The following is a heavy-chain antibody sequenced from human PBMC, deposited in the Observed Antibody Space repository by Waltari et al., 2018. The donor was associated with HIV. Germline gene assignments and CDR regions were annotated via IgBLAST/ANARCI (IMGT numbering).Heavy chain of an antibody. Sequence: QVQLQESGPGLVKPSETLSLTCTVSGDPITGYYWSWVRQPQGKGREWIGHIYYSGSTTYNPALKSRVTISVDTSKNQLSLKLSSVTAADTAVFYCARHYNFWSGYYGALEYWGQGALVTVSS. V-gene: IGHV4-59*01. CDR3: ARHYNFWSGYYGALEY. D-gene: IGHD3-3*01. J-gene: IGHJ4*02. CDR1: GDPITGYY. CDR2: IYYSGST.